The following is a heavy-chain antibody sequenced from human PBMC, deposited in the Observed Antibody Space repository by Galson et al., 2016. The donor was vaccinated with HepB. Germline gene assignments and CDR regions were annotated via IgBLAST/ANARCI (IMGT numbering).Heavy chain of an antibody. D-gene: IGHD1-1*01. J-gene: IGHJ4*02. CDR3: ARAQWNPARRAAYLDH. CDR2: IKQDGREA. V-gene: IGHV3-7*04. CDR1: GFTFSNFW. Sequence: SLRLSCAASGFTFSNFWMNWVRQAPGKGLEWVANIKQDGREAYYVDSVKGRFTISRDNAKSSVSLPMDSLRGDDTAVYYCARAQWNPARRAAYLDHWGQGIMVTVSS.